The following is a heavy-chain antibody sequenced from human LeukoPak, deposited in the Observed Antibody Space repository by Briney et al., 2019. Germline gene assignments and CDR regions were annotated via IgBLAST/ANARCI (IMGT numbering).Heavy chain of an antibody. CDR2: INHSGST. V-gene: IGHV4-34*01. D-gene: IGHD6-19*01. CDR3: ARPTVAGTDY. Sequence: SETLSLTCAVYGGSFSGYYWSWIRQPPGKGLEWIGEINHSGSTNYNPSLKSRVTISVDTSKNQFSLKLSSVTAADTAVYYCARPTVAGTDYWGQGTLVTVSS. CDR1: GGSFSGYY. J-gene: IGHJ4*02.